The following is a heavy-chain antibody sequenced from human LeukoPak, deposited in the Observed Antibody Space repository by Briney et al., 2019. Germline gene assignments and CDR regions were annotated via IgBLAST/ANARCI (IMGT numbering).Heavy chain of an antibody. CDR1: GFTFSSYW. V-gene: IGHV3-7*01. Sequence: GGSLRLSCAASGFTFSSYWMSWVRQAPGKGLEWVANIKQDGSEKYYGDSVKGRFTISRDNAKNSLYLQMNSLRAEDTAVYYCARDPGYYYYYYMDVWGKGTTVTVSS. CDR3: ARDPGYYYYYYMDV. J-gene: IGHJ6*03. CDR2: IKQDGSEK.